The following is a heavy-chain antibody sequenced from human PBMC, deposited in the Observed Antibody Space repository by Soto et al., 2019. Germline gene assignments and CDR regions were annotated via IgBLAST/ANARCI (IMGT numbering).Heavy chain of an antibody. CDR3: ARDSRSKTYYYGSGSYPQSDY. CDR1: GYTFTSYG. D-gene: IGHD3-10*01. CDR2: ISAYNGNT. Sequence: EASVKVSCKASGYTFTSYGISWVRQAPEQGLEWMGWISAYNGNTNYAQKLQGRVTMTTDTSTSTAYMELRSLRSDDTAVYYCARDSRSKTYYYGSGSYPQSDYWG. V-gene: IGHV1-18*04. J-gene: IGHJ4*01.